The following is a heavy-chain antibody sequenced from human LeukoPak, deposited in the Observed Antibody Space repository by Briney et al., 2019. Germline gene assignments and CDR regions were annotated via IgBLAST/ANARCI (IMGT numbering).Heavy chain of an antibody. J-gene: IGHJ5*02. Sequence: SETLSLTCAVYGGSFSGYYWSWIRQPPGKGLEWIGEINHSGSTNYNPSLKSRVTISVDTSKNQFSLKLSSVTAADTAVYYCARVYYDFRSGYYSGGDWFDPWGQGTLVTVSS. CDR1: GGSFSGYY. CDR3: ARVYYDFRSGYYSGGDWFDP. V-gene: IGHV4-34*01. D-gene: IGHD3-3*01. CDR2: INHSGST.